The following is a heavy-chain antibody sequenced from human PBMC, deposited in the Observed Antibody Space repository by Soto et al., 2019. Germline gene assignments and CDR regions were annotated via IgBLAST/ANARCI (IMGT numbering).Heavy chain of an antibody. CDR3: VTQAGVDS. CDR1: GFSFSSYN. D-gene: IGHD3-10*01. V-gene: IGHV3-30*04. Sequence: QVRLVESGGGVVQPGGSLRLSCAASGFSFSSYNMYWVRQAPGKGLEWVAIISSDGRDRYYADSVKGRCTISRDNSKNTVFLQVDSLSVEDTAVFYCVTQAGVDSWGQGNLVTVSS. J-gene: IGHJ4*02. CDR2: ISSDGRDR.